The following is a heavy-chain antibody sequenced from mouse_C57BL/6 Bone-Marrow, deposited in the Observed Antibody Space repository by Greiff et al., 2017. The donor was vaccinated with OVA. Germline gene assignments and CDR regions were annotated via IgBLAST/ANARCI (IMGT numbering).Heavy chain of an antibody. Sequence: VQLQQSGPELVKPGASVKISCKASGYTFTDYYMNWVKQSHGKSLEWIGDINPNNGGTSYNQKFKGKATLTVDKSSSTTYMELRSLTAEDSAVYYCARSGITTVPWGQGTTLTVSS. V-gene: IGHV1-26*01. CDR3: ARSGITTVP. D-gene: IGHD1-1*01. CDR1: GYTFTDYY. J-gene: IGHJ2*01. CDR2: INPNNGGT.